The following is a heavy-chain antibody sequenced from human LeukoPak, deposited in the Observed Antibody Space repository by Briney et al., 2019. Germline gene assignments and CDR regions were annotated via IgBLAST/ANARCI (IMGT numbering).Heavy chain of an antibody. D-gene: IGHD5-12*01. Sequence: GGSLRLSCAASGFTFSSYEMNWVRQAPGKWLEWISYISRSGSTIFYADSVKGRFTISRDNAKNSLYLQMNSLRAEDTAVYYCARPYTAYAFDYWGQGTLVTVSS. J-gene: IGHJ4*02. CDR2: ISRSGSTI. CDR3: ARPYTAYAFDY. V-gene: IGHV3-48*03. CDR1: GFTFSSYE.